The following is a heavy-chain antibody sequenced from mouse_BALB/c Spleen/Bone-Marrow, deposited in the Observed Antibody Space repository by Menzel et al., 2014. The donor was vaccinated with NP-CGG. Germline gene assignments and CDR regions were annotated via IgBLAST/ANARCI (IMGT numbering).Heavy chain of an antibody. J-gene: IGHJ2*01. CDR3: ARVSYDYFDY. CDR1: GFTFSDYY. CDR2: ISDGGSYT. V-gene: IGHV5-4*02. D-gene: IGHD2-4*01. Sequence: EVMLVESGGGLVKPGGSLKLSCAASGFTFSDYYMHWVRQTPEKRLEWVATISDGGSYTYYPDSVKGRFTISRDNAKNNLYLQMSSLKSEDTAMYYCARVSYDYFDYWGQGTTLTVSS.